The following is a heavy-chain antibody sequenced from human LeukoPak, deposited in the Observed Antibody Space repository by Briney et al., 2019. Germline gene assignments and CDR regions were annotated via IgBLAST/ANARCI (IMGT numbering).Heavy chain of an antibody. CDR1: GFTFSSYG. V-gene: IGHV3-33*01. Sequence: GSLRLSCAASGFTFSSYGMHWVRQAPGKGLEWVAVIWYDGSNENYADSVKGRFTISRDNSKNTLYLQMNSLRAEDTAVYYCARVAMSDSSGYCDYWGQGTLVTVSS. J-gene: IGHJ4*02. D-gene: IGHD3-22*01. CDR2: IWYDGSNE. CDR3: ARVAMSDSSGYCDY.